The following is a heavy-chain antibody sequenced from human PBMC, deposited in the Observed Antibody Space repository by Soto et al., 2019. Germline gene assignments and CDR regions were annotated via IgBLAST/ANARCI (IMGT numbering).Heavy chain of an antibody. CDR3: ARGHYYYMDV. CDR2: ISSSSSTI. V-gene: IGHV3-48*01. J-gene: IGHJ6*03. CDR1: GFTFSSYS. Sequence: EVQLVESGGGLVQPGGSLRLSCAASGFTFSSYSMNWVRQAPGKGLEWVSYISSSSSTIYYADSVKGRFTISRDNAKNSLYLQMNSLRAEDTAVYYCARGHYYYMDVWGKGTTVTASS.